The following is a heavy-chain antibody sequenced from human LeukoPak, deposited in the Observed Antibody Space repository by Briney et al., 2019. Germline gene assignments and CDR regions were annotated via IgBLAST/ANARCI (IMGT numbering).Heavy chain of an antibody. Sequence: ASVKVSCKASGGTFSSYAISWVRQAPGQGLEWMGWISVYNGNTKYAQKFQGRVTMTTDTSTSTAYMELRSLKSDDTAVYYCARGVGANSRPDYWGQGTLVTVSS. J-gene: IGHJ4*02. D-gene: IGHD1-26*01. V-gene: IGHV1-18*01. CDR3: ARGVGANSRPDY. CDR2: ISVYNGNT. CDR1: GGTFSSYA.